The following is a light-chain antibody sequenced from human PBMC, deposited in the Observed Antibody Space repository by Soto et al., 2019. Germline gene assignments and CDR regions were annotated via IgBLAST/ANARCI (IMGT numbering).Light chain of an antibody. CDR2: GAS. J-gene: IGKJ1*01. CDR3: QQHSHWPPWT. Sequence: EVVLTQSPATLSLSPGERATLSCRASQNVRTFLDWYQQKPGQDPRLLIYGASNRATGIPARFSGSGSGTYFTLTISSLEPEDFGVYYWQQHSHWPPWTFAQGTRVVIQ. V-gene: IGKV3-11*01. CDR1: QNVRTF.